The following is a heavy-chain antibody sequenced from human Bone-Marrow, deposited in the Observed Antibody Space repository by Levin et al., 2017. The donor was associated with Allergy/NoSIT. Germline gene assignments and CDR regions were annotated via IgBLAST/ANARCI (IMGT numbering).Heavy chain of an antibody. D-gene: IGHD3-22*01. V-gene: IGHV1-69*01. CDR2: IIPIFGTA. CDR3: ARSRDYYDSSGYYHGMDV. CDR1: GGTFSSYA. Sequence: KISCKASGGTFSSYAISWVRQAPGQGLEWMGGIIPIFGTANYAQKFQGRVTITADESTSTAYMELSSLRSEDTAVYYCARSRDYYDSSGYYHGMDVWGQGTTVTVSS. J-gene: IGHJ6*02.